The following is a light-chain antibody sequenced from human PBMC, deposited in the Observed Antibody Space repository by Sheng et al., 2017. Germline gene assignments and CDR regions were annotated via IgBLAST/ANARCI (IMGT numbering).Light chain of an antibody. CDR2: RNN. Sequence: QSVLTQPPSASGTPGQRVTISCSGSSSNIGSNYVYWYQQLPGTAPKLLIYRNNQRPSGVPDRFSGSKSGTSASLAISGLRSEDEADYYCAAWDDSLSGRVFGGRDQADRP. V-gene: IGLV1-47*01. CDR3: AAWDDSLSGRV. J-gene: IGLJ3*02. CDR1: SSNIGSNY.